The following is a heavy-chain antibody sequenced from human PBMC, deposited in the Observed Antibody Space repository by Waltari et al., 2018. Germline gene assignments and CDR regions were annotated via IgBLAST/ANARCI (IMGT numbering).Heavy chain of an antibody. V-gene: IGHV4-59*01. CDR2: IYYSGST. D-gene: IGHD2-15*01. Sequence: QVQLQESGPGLVKPSETLSLTCTVSGGSLSSYYWSWIRQPPGKGLEWIGYIYYSGSTNYNPPLKRRVTISVDTSKNQFSLKLSSVTAADTAVYYCAGNLIVVGLMGRFDYWGQGTLVTVSS. CDR3: AGNLIVVGLMGRFDY. CDR1: GGSLSSYY. J-gene: IGHJ4*02.